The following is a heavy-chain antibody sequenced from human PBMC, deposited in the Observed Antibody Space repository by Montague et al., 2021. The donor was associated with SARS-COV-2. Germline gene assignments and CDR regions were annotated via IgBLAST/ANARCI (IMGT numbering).Heavy chain of an antibody. D-gene: IGHD6-19*01. V-gene: IGHV4-31*03. CDR2: IYYSGST. J-gene: IGHJ3*02. CDR1: GGSITSGGYY. CDR3: ARVHFVSSGWYPDAFDI. Sequence: TLSLTCTVSGGSITSGGYYWSWIRQHPGKGLEWIGYIYYSGSTYYNPSLKSRLTISVDTSKNQFSLKLSSVIAADTAVYYCARVHFVSSGWYPDAFDIWGQGTMVTVSS.